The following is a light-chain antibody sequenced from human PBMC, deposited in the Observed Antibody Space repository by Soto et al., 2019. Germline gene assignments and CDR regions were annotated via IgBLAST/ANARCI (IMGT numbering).Light chain of an antibody. CDR1: QSVSSSY. CDR3: QQYNSSPRT. J-gene: IGKJ1*01. Sequence: EIVLTQSPGTLSLSPGESATLSCRASQSVSSSYLAWYQQKPGQAPRLLIYGASSRATGIPDRFSGSGSGTDFTLTISRLESEDFAVYYCQQYNSSPRTFGQGTKVEIK. CDR2: GAS. V-gene: IGKV3-20*01.